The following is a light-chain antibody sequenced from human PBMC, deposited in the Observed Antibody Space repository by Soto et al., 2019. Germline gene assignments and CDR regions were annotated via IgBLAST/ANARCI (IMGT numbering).Light chain of an antibody. CDR2: DAS. J-gene: IGKJ5*01. Sequence: EIVLTQSPGTLSLSPGERAILSCRASPSVASTYLAWYQQKPGQAPRLLIYDASNRATGIPARFSGSGSGTDFTLTISSLEPEDFAVYYCQQRSNWPGTFGQGTRLEIK. CDR3: QQRSNWPGT. CDR1: PSVASTY. V-gene: IGKV3-11*01.